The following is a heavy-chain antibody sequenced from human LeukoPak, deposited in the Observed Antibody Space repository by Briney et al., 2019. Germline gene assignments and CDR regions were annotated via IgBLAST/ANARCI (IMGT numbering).Heavy chain of an antibody. Sequence: ASVKVSCKTSGYTFTNYGISWVRQAPGQGLEWMGRIIPILGIANYAQKFQGRVTITADKSTSTAYMELSSLRSEDTAVYYCATSPGIAAASLLYYYGMDVWGQGTTVTVSS. D-gene: IGHD6-13*01. CDR3: ATSPGIAAASLLYYYGMDV. CDR2: IIPILGIA. V-gene: IGHV1-69*04. J-gene: IGHJ6*02. CDR1: GYTFTNYG.